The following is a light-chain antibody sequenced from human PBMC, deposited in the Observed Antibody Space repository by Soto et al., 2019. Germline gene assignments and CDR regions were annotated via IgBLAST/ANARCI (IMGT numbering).Light chain of an antibody. Sequence: DIVLTQSPATLSLSPGERATLACRASQSVSTYLAWYQQRPGQAPRLLIYDASNRATGIPARFSGSGSGTDFTLTISSLELEDFAIYYCQQRSGWYTFGQGTKVGIK. CDR1: QSVSTY. CDR2: DAS. CDR3: QQRSGWYT. J-gene: IGKJ2*01. V-gene: IGKV3-11*01.